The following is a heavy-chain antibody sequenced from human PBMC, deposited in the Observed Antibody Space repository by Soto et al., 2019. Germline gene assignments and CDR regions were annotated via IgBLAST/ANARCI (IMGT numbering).Heavy chain of an antibody. CDR2: IYHSGST. CDR3: ARDRDDRRPSFDY. CDR1: SGSISSSNW. Sequence: QVQLQESGPGLVKPSGTLSLTCAVSSGSISSSNWWSWVRQPPGKGLEWIGEIYHSGSTNYNPSLKGRVTISVDKSKNQFSLKLSSVTAADTAVYYCARDRDDRRPSFDYWGQGTLVTVSS. J-gene: IGHJ4*02. V-gene: IGHV4-4*02.